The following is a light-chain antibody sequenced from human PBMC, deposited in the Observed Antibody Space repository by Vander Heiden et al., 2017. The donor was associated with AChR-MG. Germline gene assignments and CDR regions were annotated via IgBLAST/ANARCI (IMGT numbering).Light chain of an antibody. V-gene: IGLV3-19*01. Sequence: SSELTQDSAVSVALGQTVTITCHGDSLRSYSASWYQQKPGQVPILVIYGDNKRPSGVPDRFSGSTSGNVGSLSISGAQAEDEADYYCSSRVSSGYHPLLFGGGTKVTVL. J-gene: IGLJ2*01. CDR2: GDN. CDR3: SSRVSSGYHPLL. CDR1: SLRSYS.